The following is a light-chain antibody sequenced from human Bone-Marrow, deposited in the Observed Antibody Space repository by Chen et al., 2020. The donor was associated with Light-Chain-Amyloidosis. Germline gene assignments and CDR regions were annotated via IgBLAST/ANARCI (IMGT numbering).Light chain of an antibody. CDR1: SSNIGSNT. CDR2: RNN. CDR3: AAWDGGLNGWV. Sequence: QSVLTQPPSASGTPGQRVTISCSGSSSNIGSNTVTWYQQLPGTAPILLIYRNNQRPSGFPDRFSGSKSGTSAALGISGLQAEEDADYDCAAWDGGLNGWVFGGGTKLTVL. J-gene: IGLJ3*02. V-gene: IGLV1-44*01.